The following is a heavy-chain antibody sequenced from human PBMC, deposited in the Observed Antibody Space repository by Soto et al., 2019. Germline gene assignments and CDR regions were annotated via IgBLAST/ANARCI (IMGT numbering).Heavy chain of an antibody. Sequence: GGSLRLSCAASGFTFSTYGMHWVRQAPGKGLEWVAAMSYDGTKEYYVDSVKGRFTISRDNSRNTLFLQLNSLRAEDTAVYYCAKEYGSTWIDHWGQGALVTVSS. V-gene: IGHV3-30*18. J-gene: IGHJ4*02. CDR3: AKEYGSTWIDH. D-gene: IGHD6-13*01. CDR2: MSYDGTKE. CDR1: GFTFSTYG.